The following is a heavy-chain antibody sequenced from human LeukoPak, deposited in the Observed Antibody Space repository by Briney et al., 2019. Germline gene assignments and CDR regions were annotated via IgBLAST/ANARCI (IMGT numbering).Heavy chain of an antibody. CDR3: ARDRALGSGKYYFDY. J-gene: IGHJ4*02. CDR2: IYYSGST. Sequence: SETLSLTCTVSGGSISSYYWSWIRQPPGKGLEWIGYIYYSGSTNYNPSLKSRVTISVDTSKNQFSLKLSSVTAADTAVYYCARDRALGSGKYYFDYWGQATLVTVSA. V-gene: IGHV4-59*01. CDR1: GGSISSYY. D-gene: IGHD3-16*01.